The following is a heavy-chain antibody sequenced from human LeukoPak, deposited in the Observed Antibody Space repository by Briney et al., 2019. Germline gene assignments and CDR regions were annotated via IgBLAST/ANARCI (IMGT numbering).Heavy chain of an antibody. D-gene: IGHD5-18*01. V-gene: IGHV1-69*06. CDR3: ARVWGYSYGYFDY. J-gene: IGHJ4*02. Sequence: GASVKVSCKASGGTFSSYAISWVRQAPGQGLEWMGGIIPIFGTANYAQKFQGRVTITADKSTSTAYMELSRLRSDDTAVYYCARVWGYSYGYFDYWGQGTLVTVSS. CDR2: IIPIFGTA. CDR1: GGTFSSYA.